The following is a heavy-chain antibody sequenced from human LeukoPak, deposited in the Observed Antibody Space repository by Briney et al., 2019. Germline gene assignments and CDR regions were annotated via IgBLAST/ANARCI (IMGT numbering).Heavy chain of an antibody. CDR3: AKPRVGDFIVVVPAAEDC. CDR2: INGNGGGT. Sequence: GSLGLSCAASGFTFSNYAMSWVRQAPGKGLEWVSAINGNGGGTYYADSVKGRFTISRDNSRNTLFLHMNTLRAEDTAVYYCAKPRVGDFIVVVPAAEDCWGQGTLVTVSS. J-gene: IGHJ4*02. D-gene: IGHD2-2*01. CDR1: GFTFSNYA. V-gene: IGHV3-23*01.